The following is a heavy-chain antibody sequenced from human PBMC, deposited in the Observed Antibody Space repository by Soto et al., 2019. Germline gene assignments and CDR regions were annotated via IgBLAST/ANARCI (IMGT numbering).Heavy chain of an antibody. CDR1: GGTFSSYA. V-gene: IGHV1-69*06. D-gene: IGHD6-6*01. CDR3: ASVWAARGISGYSYGMDV. CDR2: IIPIFGTA. J-gene: IGHJ6*02. Sequence: QVQLVQSGAEVKKPGSSVKVSCKASGGTFSSYAISWVRQAPGQGLEWMGGIIPIFGTANYAQKFQGRVTITADKSTSTAYMELSSLRSEDTAVYYCASVWAARGISGYSYGMDVWGQGTTVTVSS.